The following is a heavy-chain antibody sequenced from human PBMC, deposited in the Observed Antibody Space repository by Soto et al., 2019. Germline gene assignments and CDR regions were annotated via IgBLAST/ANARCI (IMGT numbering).Heavy chain of an antibody. V-gene: IGHV2-5*02. J-gene: IGHJ4*02. CDR1: GFSLSTGGEG. CDR3: AHRNYYDSSGLPWGVGYFDS. CDR2: IYWDDDK. Sequence: QITLKESGPTLVQPTQTLTLTCTFSGFSLSTGGEGVGWICQPPGKALEWLGLIYWDDDKRYTPSLKSRLTSTKDTSKNQVVLTMTTMDPVDTATYYCAHRNYYDSSGLPWGVGYFDSWGQGTLVTVSS. D-gene: IGHD3-22*01.